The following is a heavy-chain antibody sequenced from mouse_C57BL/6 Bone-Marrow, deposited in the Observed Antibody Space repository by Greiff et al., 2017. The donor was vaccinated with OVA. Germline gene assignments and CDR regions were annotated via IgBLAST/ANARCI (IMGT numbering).Heavy chain of an antibody. CDR1: GFTFSSYG. Sequence: EVQLVESGGDLVKPGGSLKLSCAASGFTFSSYGMSWVRQTPDTRLEWVATISSGGSYPYYPDSVKGRFTISRDNAKNTRYLQMSSLKSEDTAMYYCANTPRSSYRYFDVGGTGTTVTVSS. D-gene: IGHD1-1*01. V-gene: IGHV5-6*01. J-gene: IGHJ1*03. CDR2: ISSGGSYP. CDR3: ANTPRSSYRYFDV.